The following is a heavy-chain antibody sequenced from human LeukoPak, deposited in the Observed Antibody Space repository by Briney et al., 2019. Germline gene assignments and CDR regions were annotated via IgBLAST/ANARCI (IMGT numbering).Heavy chain of an antibody. Sequence: SGPTLVNPTETLTLTCTVSGFSLSNARMGVSWIRQPPGKALEWLAHIFSNDEKSYSTSLKSRLTISKDTSKSQVVLTMTNMDPADTATYYCARIKGRQRWLVEEYAFDIWGQGTMVTVSS. V-gene: IGHV2-26*01. CDR2: IFSNDEK. CDR1: GFSLSNARMG. CDR3: ARIKGRQRWLVEEYAFDI. D-gene: IGHD5-24*01. J-gene: IGHJ3*02.